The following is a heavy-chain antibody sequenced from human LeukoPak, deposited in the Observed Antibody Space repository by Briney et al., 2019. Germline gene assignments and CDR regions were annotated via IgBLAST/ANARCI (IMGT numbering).Heavy chain of an antibody. CDR2: INPNSGGT. D-gene: IGHD2-2*01. CDR3: AREGRYCSSTSCYYYYYYMDV. V-gene: IGHV1-2*06. Sequence: ASVKVSCKASGYTFTGHYMQWVRQAPGQGLEWMGRINPNSGGTNYAQKFQGRVTMTRDTSISTAYMELSRLRSDDTAVYYCAREGRYCSSTSCYYYYYYMDVWGKGTTVTVSS. J-gene: IGHJ6*03. CDR1: GYTFTGHY.